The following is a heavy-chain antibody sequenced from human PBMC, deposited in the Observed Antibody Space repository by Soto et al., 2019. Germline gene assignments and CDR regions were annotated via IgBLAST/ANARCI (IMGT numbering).Heavy chain of an antibody. CDR1: GFTFSSYW. J-gene: IGHJ5*02. CDR2: IKQDGSEK. CDR3: ARENCSSTSCPGGGWFDP. Sequence: PGGSLRLSCAASGFTFSSYWMSWVRQAPGKGLEWVANIKQDGSEKYYVDSVKGRFTISRDNAKNSLYLQMNSLRAEDTAVYYCARENCSSTSCPGGGWFDPWGQGTLVTVSS. D-gene: IGHD2-2*01. V-gene: IGHV3-7*01.